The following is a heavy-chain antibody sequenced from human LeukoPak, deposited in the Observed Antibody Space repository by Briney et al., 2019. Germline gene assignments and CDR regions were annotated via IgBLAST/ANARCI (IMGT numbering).Heavy chain of an antibody. CDR3: ARQYYGSGYFDY. J-gene: IGHJ4*02. Sequence: GESLKISCKGSGDSFSTYWIGWVRQMPGKGLEWMGIIYPGDSDTKYSPSFQGQVTISADKSISTAYLQWSSLKASGTAMYYCARQYYGSGYFDYWGQGTLVTVSS. CDR1: GDSFSTYW. CDR2: IYPGDSDT. D-gene: IGHD3-10*01. V-gene: IGHV5-51*01.